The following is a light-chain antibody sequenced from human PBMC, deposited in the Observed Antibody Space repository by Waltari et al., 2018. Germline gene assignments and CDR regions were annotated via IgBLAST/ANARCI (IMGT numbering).Light chain of an antibody. Sequence: QAGLTQPPSVSKGLGQTATLTCTGNNNNVGNQGAAWLQQHQGHPPKLLSYRNNNQPSGISEKFSASRSGNTASLTITGLQPEDEADYYCSAWDSNLSAWVFGGGTKLTVL. CDR2: RNN. CDR1: NNNVGNQG. J-gene: IGLJ3*02. V-gene: IGLV10-54*04. CDR3: SAWDSNLSAWV.